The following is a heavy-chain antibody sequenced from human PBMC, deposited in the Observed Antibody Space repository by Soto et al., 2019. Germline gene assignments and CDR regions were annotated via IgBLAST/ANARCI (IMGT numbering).Heavy chain of an antibody. J-gene: IGHJ4*02. CDR3: ASSSGLSYYDILTGPVNLNYFDY. V-gene: IGHV4-39*01. CDR2: IYYSGST. D-gene: IGHD3-9*01. CDR1: GGSVSSRSCY. Sequence: SETLSLTCTVSGGSVSSRSCYWGWIRQPPGKGLVWIGSIYYSGSTYYNPSLKSRVTISVDTSKNQFSLKLSSVTAADTAVYYCASSSGLSYYDILTGPVNLNYFDYWGQGTLVT.